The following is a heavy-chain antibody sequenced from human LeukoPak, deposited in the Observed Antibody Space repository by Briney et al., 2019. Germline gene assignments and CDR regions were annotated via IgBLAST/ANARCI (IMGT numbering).Heavy chain of an antibody. V-gene: IGHV3-23*01. Sequence: GGSLRLSWAASGFTFTNYAMSWVRQPPGKGLEWVSAISESGSNTYYADSVKGRFTISRDNSKNTLYLQMNSLRAEDMAVYYCATIKRDFWGQGTLVTVSS. D-gene: IGHD3-9*01. CDR1: GFTFTNYA. CDR3: ATIKRDF. J-gene: IGHJ4*02. CDR2: ISESGSNT.